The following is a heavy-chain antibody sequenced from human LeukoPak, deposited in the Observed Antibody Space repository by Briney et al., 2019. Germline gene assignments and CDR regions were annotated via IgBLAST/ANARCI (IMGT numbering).Heavy chain of an antibody. Sequence: GGSLRLSCAASGFTFSSYAMSWVRQAPGKGLEWVSAISGSGGSTYYADSAKGRFTISRDNSKNTLYLQMNSLRAEDTAVYYCAKCRGPTLNTVWFDYWGQGTLVTVSS. J-gene: IGHJ4*02. D-gene: IGHD5/OR15-5a*01. CDR2: ISGSGGST. V-gene: IGHV3-23*01. CDR3: AKCRGPTLNTVWFDY. CDR1: GFTFSSYA.